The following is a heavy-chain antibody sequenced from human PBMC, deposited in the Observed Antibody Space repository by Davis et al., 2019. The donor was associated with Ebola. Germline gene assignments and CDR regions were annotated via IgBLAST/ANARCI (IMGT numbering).Heavy chain of an antibody. CDR2: ISYDGSNK. D-gene: IGHD4-17*01. CDR3: AKDQGHGDYVH. CDR1: GFTFSSYG. Sequence: GESLKISCAASGFTFSSYGMHWVRQAPGKGLEWVAVISYDGSNKYYADSVKGRFTISRDNSKNTLYLQMNSLRAEDTAVYYCAKDQGHGDYVHWGQGTLVTVSS. V-gene: IGHV3-30*18. J-gene: IGHJ4*02.